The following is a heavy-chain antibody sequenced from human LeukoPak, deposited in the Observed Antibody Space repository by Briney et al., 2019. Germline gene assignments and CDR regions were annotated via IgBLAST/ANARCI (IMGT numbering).Heavy chain of an antibody. D-gene: IGHD2/OR15-2a*01. CDR1: GFTFSNYA. V-gene: IGHV3-23*01. CDR3: AKDSAKKYDDY. CDR2: ISGSDGTT. Sequence: PGGSLRLSCAASGFTFSNYAMSWVRQAPGEGLEWVSGISGSDGTTYYADSVKGRFTISRDNSKNTLYLQMNGLRAEDTAVYYCAKDSAKKYDDYWGQGTLVTVSS. J-gene: IGHJ4*02.